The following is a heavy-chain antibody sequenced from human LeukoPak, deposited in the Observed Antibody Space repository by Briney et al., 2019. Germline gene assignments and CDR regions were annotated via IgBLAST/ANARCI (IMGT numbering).Heavy chain of an antibody. V-gene: IGHV3-53*01. Sequence: PGGSLRLSCAASGFTVSSNYMSGVRQAPGKGLEWVSVIYSGGSTYYADSVKGRFTISRDNSKNTLYLQMNSLRAEDTAVYYCARARPYYYGSGSYRYYYYMDVWGKGTTVTVSS. CDR3: ARARPYYYGSGSYRYYYYMDV. D-gene: IGHD3-10*01. CDR2: IYSGGST. CDR1: GFTVSSNY. J-gene: IGHJ6*03.